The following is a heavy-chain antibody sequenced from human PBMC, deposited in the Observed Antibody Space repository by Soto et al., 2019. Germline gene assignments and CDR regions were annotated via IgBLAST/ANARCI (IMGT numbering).Heavy chain of an antibody. Sequence: EVQLVGSGGGLVQPGGSLRLSCAASGFTFSASDMHWVRQAAGKGLEWVSAIGTLHDTYYPDSVKGRFTISRDNAKNSLFLQMNSLRAGDTAVYYCARQASYWHGGGGWLDPWGQGTLVTVSS. D-gene: IGHD2-8*02. V-gene: IGHV3-13*01. CDR3: ARQASYWHGGGGWLDP. J-gene: IGHJ5*02. CDR2: IGTLHDT. CDR1: GFTFSASD.